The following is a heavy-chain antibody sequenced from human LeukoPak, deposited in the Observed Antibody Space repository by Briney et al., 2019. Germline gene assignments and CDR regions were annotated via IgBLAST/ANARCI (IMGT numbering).Heavy chain of an antibody. V-gene: IGHV4-39*01. CDR2: VYYTGST. D-gene: IGHD5-24*01. Sequence: SETLSLTCTVSGASISGSSYYWAWIRQPPGKGLEWIGSVYYTGSTYYMSSLKSRVTISADTSKNLFSLKVNSMTAADTAVYYCARHGPPMQRQFYDSWGQGTLVTVSS. J-gene: IGHJ4*02. CDR3: ARHGPPMQRQFYDS. CDR1: GASISGSSYY.